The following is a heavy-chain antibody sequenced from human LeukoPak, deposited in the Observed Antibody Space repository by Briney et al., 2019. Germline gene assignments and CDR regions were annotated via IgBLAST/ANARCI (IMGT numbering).Heavy chain of an antibody. Sequence: SETLSLTCTVSGGSISSYYWSWIRQSPGKGLEWIGYIYYSGSTNYNPSLKSRVTTLVDTSKNQFSLKVSSVTAADTAVYYCARRCPSSGWCFDYWGQGTLVTVSS. CDR2: IYYSGST. CDR3: ARRCPSSGWCFDY. CDR1: GGSISSYY. D-gene: IGHD6-19*01. J-gene: IGHJ4*02. V-gene: IGHV4-59*08.